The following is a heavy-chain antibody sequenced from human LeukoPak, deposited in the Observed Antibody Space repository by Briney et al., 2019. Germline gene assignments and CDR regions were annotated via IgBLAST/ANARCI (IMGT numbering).Heavy chain of an antibody. CDR3: CIAAAGTIDY. CDR2: IFPIFGTA. CDR1: GGTFSSYA. Sequence: SVKVSCKASGGTFSSYAISWVRQAPGQGLEWMGGIFPIFGTANYAQKFQGRVTITADESTSTAYLELSSLRSEDTAVYYCCIAAAGTIDYWGQGTLVTVSS. V-gene: IGHV1-69*13. D-gene: IGHD6-13*01. J-gene: IGHJ4*02.